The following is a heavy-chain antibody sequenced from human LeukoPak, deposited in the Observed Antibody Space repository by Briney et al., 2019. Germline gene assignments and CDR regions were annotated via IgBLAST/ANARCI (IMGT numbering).Heavy chain of an antibody. J-gene: IGHJ5*02. Sequence: AGGSLRLSCAASGFTFNSYSMNWVRQAPGKGLEWVAFIRCDGSNKYYADSVKGRFTISRDNSKNTLYLQMNSLRAEDTAVYYCAKARDGGSYLQYNWFDPWGQGTLVTVSS. D-gene: IGHD1-26*01. CDR1: GFTFNSYS. CDR2: IRCDGSNK. V-gene: IGHV3-30*02. CDR3: AKARDGGSYLQYNWFDP.